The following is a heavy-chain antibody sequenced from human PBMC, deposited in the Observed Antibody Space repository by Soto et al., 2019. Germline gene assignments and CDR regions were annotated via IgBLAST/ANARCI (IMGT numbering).Heavy chain of an antibody. D-gene: IGHD3-22*01. V-gene: IGHV1-2*02. J-gene: IGHJ4*02. CDR3: ARDLPYDSSGNGY. CDR1: GYTFTGYY. CDR2: INPNSGGT. Sequence: GASVKVSCKTSGYTFTGYYMHWVRQAPGQGLEWMGWINPNSGGTNYAQKFQGRVTMTRDTSISTAYMELSRLRSDDTAVYYCARDLPYDSSGNGYGGQGTLVNVSS.